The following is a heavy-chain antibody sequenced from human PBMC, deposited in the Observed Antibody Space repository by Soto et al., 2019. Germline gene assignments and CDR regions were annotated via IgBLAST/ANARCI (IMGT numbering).Heavy chain of an antibody. J-gene: IGHJ4*02. D-gene: IGHD1-26*01. CDR3: GRDSFVTARPGGVGY. CDR2: IWYDGSNK. Sequence: QVQLVESGGGVVQPGRSLRLSCAASGFTFSSYGMHWVRQAPGKGLEWVAGIWYDGSNKYYADSVKGRITIARDNSKKVLYLQMNGRRAEDTAVYYCGRDSFVTARPGGVGYWGRGTLVTVSS. CDR1: GFTFSSYG. V-gene: IGHV3-33*01.